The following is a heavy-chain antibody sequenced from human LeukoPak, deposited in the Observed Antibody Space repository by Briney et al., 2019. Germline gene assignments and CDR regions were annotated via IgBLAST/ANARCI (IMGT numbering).Heavy chain of an antibody. CDR2: INTNTGNP. Sequence: ASVKVSCKASGYTFTSYAMNWVRQAPGQGLEWMGWINTNTGNPTYAQGFTGQFVFSLDTSVSTAYLQISSLKAEDTAVYYCARDMTLRPYYYYGMDVWGQGTTVTVSS. CDR3: ARDMTLRPYYYYGMDV. J-gene: IGHJ6*02. D-gene: IGHD3-16*01. V-gene: IGHV7-4-1*02. CDR1: GYTFTSYA.